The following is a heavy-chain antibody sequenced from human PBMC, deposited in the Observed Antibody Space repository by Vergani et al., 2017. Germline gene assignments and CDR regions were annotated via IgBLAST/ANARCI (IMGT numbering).Heavy chain of an antibody. J-gene: IGHJ5*02. CDR3: AKDLGTSSGGGWFDP. CDR2: ISWNSNSI. Sequence: EVQLEESGGGLVLPGRSLRLSCVASGFTSAGYAMHWVRQAPGKGLEWVSGISWNSNSIGYADSVKGRFTFSRDNAKNSLYLQMNSLRAEDTALYYCAKDLGTSSGGGWFDPWGQGTLVTVSS. CDR1: GFTSAGYA. V-gene: IGHV3-9*02. D-gene: IGHD6-6*01.